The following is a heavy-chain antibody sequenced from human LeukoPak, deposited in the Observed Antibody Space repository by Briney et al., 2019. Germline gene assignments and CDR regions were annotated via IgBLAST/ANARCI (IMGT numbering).Heavy chain of an antibody. D-gene: IGHD4-17*01. CDR1: GGSISSGGYS. J-gene: IGHJ5*02. V-gene: IGHV4-30-2*01. CDR3: ARFYGDCGVDP. CDR2: IYHSGST. Sequence: PSETLSLTCAVSGGSISSGGYSWGWIRQPPGKGLEWIGYIYHSGSTYYNPSLKSRVTISVDRSKHQFSLKLSSVTAADTAVYYCARFYGDCGVDPWGQGTLVTVSS.